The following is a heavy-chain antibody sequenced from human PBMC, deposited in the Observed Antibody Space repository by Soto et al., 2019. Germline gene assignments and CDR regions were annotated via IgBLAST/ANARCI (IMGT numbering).Heavy chain of an antibody. V-gene: IGHV3-23*01. CDR3: AKVGSGSYSAHS. CDR1: GFTFSSYA. J-gene: IGHJ4*02. CDR2: ISGSGVNT. Sequence: EVQLLESGGGLVQPGGSLRLSCAASGFTFSSYAMNWVRQAPGKGLEWVSVISGSGVNTHYADSVKGGFTISRDNSKNTLYLQINSLRAEDTAVYYCAKVGSGSYSAHSWGQGTLVTVSS. D-gene: IGHD3-10*01.